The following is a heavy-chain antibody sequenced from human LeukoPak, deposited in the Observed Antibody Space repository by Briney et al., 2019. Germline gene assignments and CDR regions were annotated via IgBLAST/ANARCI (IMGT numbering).Heavy chain of an antibody. V-gene: IGHV3-13*01. CDR3: TKEFCGSRAACAGGSYYDF. D-gene: IGHD2-15*01. J-gene: IGHJ2*01. CDR2: FCFSGDT. Sequence: PGGALRLSCAASGFTFRKDDFHRGRQAAGKGVEKVAAFCFSGDTYYADSVKGRFTISREDAANSLYLQMRSLGAGDTALYYCTKEFCGSRAACAGGSYYDFWGRGALVTVSS. CDR1: GFTFRKDD.